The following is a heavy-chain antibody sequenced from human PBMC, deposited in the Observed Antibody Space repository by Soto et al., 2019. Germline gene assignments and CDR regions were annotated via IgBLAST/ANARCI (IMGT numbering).Heavy chain of an antibody. V-gene: IGHV3-30*18. J-gene: IGHJ6*02. CDR2: ISYDGSNK. D-gene: IGHD2-15*01. CDR1: GFTFSSYG. CDR3: AKDPPCSGGSCYWSQYYYYGMDV. Sequence: GGSLRLSCAASGFTFSSYGMHWVRQAPGKGLEWVAVISYDGSNKYYADSVKGRFTISRDNSKNTLYLQMNSLRAEDTAVYYCAKDPPCSGGSCYWSQYYYYGMDVWGQGTTVTVSS.